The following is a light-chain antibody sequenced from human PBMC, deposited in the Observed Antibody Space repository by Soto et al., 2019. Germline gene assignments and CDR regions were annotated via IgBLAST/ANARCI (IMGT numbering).Light chain of an antibody. Sequence: QSVLTQPASASGTPGQSTTISCAGSTSDVGAYNYVSWYKHHPGQAPQLMIYEVSNRPSGVSNRFSGSKSGNTASLTISGLQADDEGDYYCSSKTSSSSPVVFGTGTKVTVL. CDR3: SSKTSSSSPVV. J-gene: IGLJ1*01. V-gene: IGLV2-14*01. CDR1: TSDVGAYNY. CDR2: EVS.